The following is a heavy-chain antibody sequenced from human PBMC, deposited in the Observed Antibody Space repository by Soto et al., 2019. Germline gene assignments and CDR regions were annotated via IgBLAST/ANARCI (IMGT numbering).Heavy chain of an antibody. V-gene: IGHV3-30*18. Sequence: QVQLVESGGGVVQPGRSLRLSCAASGFTFSNYGMHWVRQAPGKGLEWVAVISYHGSDKYYADSVKGRFSISRDNYKNTVYLQMDSLRAEDTAVYYCAKDHLTTTVTTVGYWGQGTLVTVSS. J-gene: IGHJ4*02. CDR1: GFTFSNYG. CDR3: AKDHLTTTVTTVGY. D-gene: IGHD4-17*01. CDR2: ISYHGSDK.